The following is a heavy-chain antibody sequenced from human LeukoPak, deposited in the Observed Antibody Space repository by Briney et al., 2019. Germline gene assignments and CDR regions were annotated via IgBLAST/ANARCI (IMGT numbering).Heavy chain of an antibody. V-gene: IGHV3-23*01. CDR3: AKTRYYYDSSGYYYAYYFDY. D-gene: IGHD3-22*01. J-gene: IGHJ4*02. CDR1: GFTFTSYA. CDR2: ISGSVVST. Sequence: PGGSLRLTCAASGFTFTSYAMTWVRQAPGKGLEWVSGISGSVVSTYYADSVKGRFTISRDNSKNTLYLQMNSLRAEDTAVYYCAKTRYYYDSSGYYYAYYFDYWGQGPLVTVSS.